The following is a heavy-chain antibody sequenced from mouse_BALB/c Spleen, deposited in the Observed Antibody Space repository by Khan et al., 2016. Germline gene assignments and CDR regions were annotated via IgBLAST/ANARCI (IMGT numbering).Heavy chain of an antibody. J-gene: IGHJ4*01. V-gene: IGHV1-80*01. CDR1: GYAFSSYW. Sequence: QVQLQQSGAELVRPGSSVKISCKASGYAFSSYWMNWVKQRPGQGLEWIGQIYPGDGDTNYNGKFKGKATLTADKSSSTAYMQLSSLTSEDSAVSFCARWRDYYAMDYWGQGTSVTVSS. CDR3: ARWRDYYAMDY. CDR2: IYPGDGDT.